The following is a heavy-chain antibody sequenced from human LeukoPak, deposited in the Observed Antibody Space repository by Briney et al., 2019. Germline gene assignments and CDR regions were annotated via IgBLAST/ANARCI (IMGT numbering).Heavy chain of an antibody. V-gene: IGHV4-34*01. J-gene: IGHJ4*02. CDR2: INHSGST. D-gene: IGHD1-26*01. CDR1: GGSFSGYY. Sequence: SETPSLTCAVYGGSFSGYYWSWIRQPPGKGLEWIGEINHSGSTNYNPSLKSRVTISVDTSKNQFSLKLSSVTAADTAVYYCARHTGWDYFDYWGQGTLVTVSS. CDR3: ARHTGWDYFDY.